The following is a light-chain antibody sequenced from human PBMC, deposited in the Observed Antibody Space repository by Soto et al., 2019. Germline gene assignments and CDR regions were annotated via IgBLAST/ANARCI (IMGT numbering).Light chain of an antibody. CDR2: ATS. CDR3: QKYNSAPLT. V-gene: IGKV1-27*01. Sequence: DVQMTQSPSSLSAYVGDRVTITCRASQGIAPYLAWFQQKPEKVPKLLIYATSTLQSGVPSRFSGSGSGTDFTLTINSLQPEDVETYYCQKYNSAPLTFGGGTKVEIK. CDR1: QGIAPY. J-gene: IGKJ4*01.